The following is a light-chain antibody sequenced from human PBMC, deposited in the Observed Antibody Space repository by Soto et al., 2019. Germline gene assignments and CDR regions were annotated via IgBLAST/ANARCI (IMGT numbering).Light chain of an antibody. Sequence: QSALTQPRSVFGSPGQSVTISCTGTSSDVGGYNYVSWYQQHPGKAPKLMIYDVSKRPSGVPDRFSGSKSGNTASLTISGLQAEDEADYYCCSYAGSYTLWVFGGGTKVTVL. CDR3: CSYAGSYTLWV. CDR1: SSDVGGYNY. V-gene: IGLV2-11*01. CDR2: DVS. J-gene: IGLJ3*02.